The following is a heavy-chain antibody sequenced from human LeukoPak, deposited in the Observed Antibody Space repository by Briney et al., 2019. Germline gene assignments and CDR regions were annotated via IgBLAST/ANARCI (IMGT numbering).Heavy chain of an antibody. CDR1: GYTFTGYY. V-gene: IGHV1-2*02. D-gene: IGHD1-26*01. CDR2: INPNSGGT. CDR3: ARSSSAWELFDY. J-gene: IGHJ4*02. Sequence: TSVKVSCKASGYTFTGYYMHWVRQAPGQGLEWMGWINPNSGGTNYAQKFQGRVTMTRDTSISTACMELSRLRSDDTAVYYCARSSSAWELFDYWGQGTLVTVSS.